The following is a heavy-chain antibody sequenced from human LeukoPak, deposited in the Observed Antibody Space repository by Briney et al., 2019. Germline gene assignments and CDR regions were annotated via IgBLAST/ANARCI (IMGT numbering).Heavy chain of an antibody. CDR3: ARVGYYDILFGWFDP. CDR1: GYTFTDSY. V-gene: IGHV1-2*06. J-gene: IGHJ5*02. CDR2: INPNSGDP. Sequence: ASVKVSCKTSGYTFTDSYIHWVRQAPGQGLEWMGRINPNSGDPDYPQKFQGRVTMTRDTSISTAYMELSRLRSDDTAVYYCARVGYYDILFGWFDPWGQGTLVTVSS. D-gene: IGHD3-22*01.